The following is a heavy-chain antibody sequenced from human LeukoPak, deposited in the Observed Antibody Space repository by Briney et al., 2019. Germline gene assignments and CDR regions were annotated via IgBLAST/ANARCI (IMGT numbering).Heavy chain of an antibody. CDR1: GGSISSGGYY. Sequence: KPSETLSLTCTVSGGSISSGGYYWSWIRQHPGKGLEWIGYIYYSGSTYYNPSLKSPVTISVDTSKNQFSLKLSSVTAADTAVYYCARVTRVAGNYDFWSGTPDGNWFDPWGQGTLVTVSS. D-gene: IGHD3-3*01. CDR2: IYYSGST. CDR3: ARVTRVAGNYDFWSGTPDGNWFDP. V-gene: IGHV4-31*01. J-gene: IGHJ5*02.